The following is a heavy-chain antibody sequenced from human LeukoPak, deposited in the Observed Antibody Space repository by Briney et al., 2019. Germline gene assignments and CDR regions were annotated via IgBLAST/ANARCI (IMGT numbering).Heavy chain of an antibody. Sequence: GGSLRLSCAASGFTFSSYSLTWVRQAPGKGLEWVSSISSTSTYIYYADSMKGRFTISRDNAKNSLYLQMNSLRAEDTAVYYCAELGITMIGGVWGKGTTVTISS. CDR1: GFTFSSYS. CDR3: AELGITMIGGV. D-gene: IGHD3-10*02. V-gene: IGHV3-21*01. J-gene: IGHJ6*04. CDR2: ISSTSTYI.